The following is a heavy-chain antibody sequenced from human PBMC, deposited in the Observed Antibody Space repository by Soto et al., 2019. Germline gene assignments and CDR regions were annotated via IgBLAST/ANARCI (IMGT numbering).Heavy chain of an antibody. CDR3: ARLLYDDSSGYNFGDALNS. D-gene: IGHD3-22*01. CDR2: IYPGDSDT. Sequence: GASVKISCEGSGYSFTRYWIGWVHEMPGKGLEWMGIIYPGDSDTRYSPSFPGQVTISAEQSIRTAYMQWSRLKASDTAIYYCARLLYDDSSGYNFGDALNSWGQGTMVTVSS. J-gene: IGHJ3*02. V-gene: IGHV5-51*07. CDR1: GYSFTRYW.